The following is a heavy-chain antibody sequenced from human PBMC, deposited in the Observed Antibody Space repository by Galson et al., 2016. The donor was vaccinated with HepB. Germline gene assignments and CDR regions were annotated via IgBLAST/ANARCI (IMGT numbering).Heavy chain of an antibody. Sequence: SLRLSCAASAFTVSGTYMTWVRQSPGKGLEWFSAISSTSHSTYYADSVKGRFTISRDNAKNTLFLQMDSLKIDDTAVYYCAKGWSGPDSWGQGTLVTVSS. CDR1: AFTVSGTY. J-gene: IGHJ4*02. CDR3: AKGWSGPDS. D-gene: IGHD3-3*01. V-gene: IGHV3-23*01. CDR2: ISSTSHST.